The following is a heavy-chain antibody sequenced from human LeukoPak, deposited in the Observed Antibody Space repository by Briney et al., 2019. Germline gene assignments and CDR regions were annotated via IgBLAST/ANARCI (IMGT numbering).Heavy chain of an antibody. D-gene: IGHD3-10*01. CDR2: IKQDGSDK. V-gene: IGHV3-7*01. CDR3: ARTTSGELYRPFDS. CDR1: GFTFSSYW. Sequence: GGSLRLSCAASGFTFSSYWMNWVRQAPGKGLEWVANIKQDGSDKYYVDSVKGRFTISRDNAKNSLYLQMNSLRAEDTAVYYCARTTSGELYRPFDSWGREPLVTVSS. J-gene: IGHJ4*02.